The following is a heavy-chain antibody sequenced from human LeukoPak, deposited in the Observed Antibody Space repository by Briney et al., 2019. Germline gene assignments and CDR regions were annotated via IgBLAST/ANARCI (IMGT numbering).Heavy chain of an antibody. J-gene: IGHJ1*01. V-gene: IGHV4-59*08. CDR2: IYHTGTT. CDR3: ARLDSGDHGNIPH. CDR1: GGSLSPYY. D-gene: IGHD1-26*01. Sequence: PSETLSLTCTVSGGSLSPYYWNWIRQPPSKGLEWMGYIYHTGTTRYNPSLNSRVTTSVETSKNQFSLRLNSVTAADTAIYYCARLDSGDHGNIPHWGQGTLVTVSS.